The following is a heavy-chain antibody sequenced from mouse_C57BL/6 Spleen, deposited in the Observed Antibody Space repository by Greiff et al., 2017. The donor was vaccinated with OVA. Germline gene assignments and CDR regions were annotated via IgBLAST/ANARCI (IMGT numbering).Heavy chain of an antibody. CDR1: GYTFTSYW. CDR3: ARWDDGKGDY. V-gene: IGHV1-69*01. D-gene: IGHD2-3*01. J-gene: IGHJ4*01. Sequence: QVQLQQPGAELVMPGASVKLSCKASGYTFTSYWMHWVKQRPGQGLEWIGEIDPSDSYTNYNQKFKGKSTLTVDKSSSTAYMQLSSLTSGDSAVYYCARWDDGKGDYWGQGTSVTVSS. CDR2: IDPSDSYT.